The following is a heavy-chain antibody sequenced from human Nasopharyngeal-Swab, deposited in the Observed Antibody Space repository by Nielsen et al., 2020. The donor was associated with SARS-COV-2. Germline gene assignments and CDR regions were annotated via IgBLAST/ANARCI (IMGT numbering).Heavy chain of an antibody. J-gene: IGHJ4*02. CDR3: ARGCSSTSCPYDY. CDR2: INHSGST. D-gene: IGHD2-2*01. Sequence: GSLRLSCAVYGGSFSGYYWSWIRQPPGKGLEWIGEINHSGSTNYNPSLKSRVTISVDTSKNQFSLKLSSVTAADTAVYYCARGCSSTSCPYDYWGQGTLVTVSS. CDR1: GGSFSGYY. V-gene: IGHV4-34*01.